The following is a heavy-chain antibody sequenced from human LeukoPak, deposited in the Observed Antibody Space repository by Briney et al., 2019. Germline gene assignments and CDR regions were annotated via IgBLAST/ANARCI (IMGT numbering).Heavy chain of an antibody. Sequence: GGSLRLSCADSGFTFSSYWMSWVRQAPGKGLEWVANIKQDGSEKYYVDSVKGRFTISRDNAKNSLYLQMNSLRAEDTAVYYCARGSFRGGFWSGSFDYWGQGTLVTVSS. CDR3: ARGSFRGGFWSGSFDY. CDR2: IKQDGSEK. J-gene: IGHJ4*02. V-gene: IGHV3-7*01. D-gene: IGHD3-3*01. CDR1: GFTFSSYW.